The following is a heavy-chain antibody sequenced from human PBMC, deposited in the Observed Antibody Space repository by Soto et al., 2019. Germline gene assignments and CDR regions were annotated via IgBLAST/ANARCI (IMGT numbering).Heavy chain of an antibody. CDR3: AREGLLLLPDY. CDR1: GYTFTNND. J-gene: IGHJ4*02. CDR2: ISPYSGKT. D-gene: IGHD3-22*01. V-gene: IGHV1-18*01. Sequence: QLQLVQSGTEVRKPGASAKVSCKASGYTFTNNDVCWVRQTHGQGLEWMGWISPYSGKTNYARKCPGRVTIHTDTSTSTAYMEVRSLTSDDTAVYFCAREGLLLLPDYWGQGTLVTVSS.